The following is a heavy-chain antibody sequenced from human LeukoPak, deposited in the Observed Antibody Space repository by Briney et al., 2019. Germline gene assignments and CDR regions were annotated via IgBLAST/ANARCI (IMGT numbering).Heavy chain of an antibody. CDR1: GFTFSSYW. D-gene: IGHD6-13*01. CDR2: INTGGSTT. V-gene: IGHV3-74*01. Sequence: QSGGSLRLSCAASGFTFSSYWMHWVRQAPGKGLVWVSRINTGGSTTDYADSVKGRFTISRDNAKNTLYLQMNSLRAEDTALYYCACYSSSWYDYWGQGTLVTVSS. J-gene: IGHJ4*02. CDR3: ACYSSSWYDY.